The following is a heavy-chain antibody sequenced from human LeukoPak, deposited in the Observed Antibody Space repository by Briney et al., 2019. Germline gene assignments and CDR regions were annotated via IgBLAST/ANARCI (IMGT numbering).Heavy chain of an antibody. CDR1: GFAFSSYG. CDR3: AKMAQNFDY. CDR2: ISYDGSNK. D-gene: IGHD5-24*01. J-gene: IGHJ4*02. Sequence: GRSLRLSCAASGFAFSSYGMHWVRQAPGKGLEWVAVISYDGSNKYYADSVKGRFTISRDNSKNTLYLQMNSLRAEDTAVYYCAKMAQNFDYWGQGTLVTVSS. V-gene: IGHV3-30*18.